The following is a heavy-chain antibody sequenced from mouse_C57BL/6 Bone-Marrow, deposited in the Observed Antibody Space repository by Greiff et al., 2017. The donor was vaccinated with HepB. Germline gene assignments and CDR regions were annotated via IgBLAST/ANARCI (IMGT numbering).Heavy chain of an antibody. J-gene: IGHJ1*03. Sequence: DVKLQESGPELVKPGASVKIPCKASGYTFTDYNMDWVKQSHGKSLEWIGDINPNNGGTIYNQKFKGKATITADTSSNTAYLQLSSLTSEDTAIYYCATRYWYFDVWGTGTTVTVSS. CDR2: INPNNGGT. V-gene: IGHV1-18*01. CDR3: ATRYWYFDV. CDR1: GYTFTDYN.